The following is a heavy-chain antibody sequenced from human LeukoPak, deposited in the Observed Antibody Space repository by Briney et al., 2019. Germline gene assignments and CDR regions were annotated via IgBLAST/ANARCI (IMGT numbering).Heavy chain of an antibody. D-gene: IGHD6-19*01. CDR1: GGSISSGAYY. CDR3: AREVTSCSLFDP. Sequence: KTSETLSLTCSVSGGSISSGAYYWSWIRQPPGKGLEWIGYIYYSGSTYYNPSLKSRVTISVDTSKNQFSLKLSSVTAADTAVYYCAREVTSCSLFDPWGQGTLVTVSS. CDR2: IYYSGST. J-gene: IGHJ5*02. V-gene: IGHV4-30-4*01.